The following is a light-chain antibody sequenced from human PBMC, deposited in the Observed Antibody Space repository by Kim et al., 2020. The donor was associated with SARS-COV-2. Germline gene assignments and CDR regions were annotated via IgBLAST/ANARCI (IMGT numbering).Light chain of an antibody. J-gene: IGKJ1*01. Sequence: SPVQRVTLSCGAIQSVSTNLAWYQQKPGQTPRLLIYGASTRATGIPARFSGSGSGTEFTLTISSLQSEDFAVYYCQQYNNWPPWTFGQGTKVDIK. CDR2: GAS. CDR1: QSVSTN. CDR3: QQYNNWPPWT. V-gene: IGKV3-15*01.